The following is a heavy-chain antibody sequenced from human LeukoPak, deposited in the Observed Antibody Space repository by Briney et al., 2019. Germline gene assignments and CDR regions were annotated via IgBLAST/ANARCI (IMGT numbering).Heavy chain of an antibody. V-gene: IGHV3-7*03. CDR1: GFTFSSYA. Sequence: GGSLRLSCAASGFTFSSYAMNWARQAPGKGLEWVASINHNGNVNYYVDSVKGRFTISRDNAKNSLYLQMSNLRAEDTAVYFCARGGGLDVWGQGATVTVSS. CDR3: ARGGGLDV. J-gene: IGHJ6*02. CDR2: INHNGNVN. D-gene: IGHD3-16*01.